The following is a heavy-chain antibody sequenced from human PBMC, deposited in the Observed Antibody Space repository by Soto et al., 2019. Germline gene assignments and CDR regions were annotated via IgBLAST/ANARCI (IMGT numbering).Heavy chain of an antibody. V-gene: IGHV2-5*02. Sequence: QITLKESGPTLVKPTQTLRLTCTFSGFSVTETGMGVGWIRQPPGKALEWLALIYWDDDKRYSPSLKRGLTISKDASKNQVVLTKTNVDAVDTATYYCAHRRSGYFDSWGQGTLVTVSS. CDR2: IYWDDDK. J-gene: IGHJ4*02. CDR1: GFSVTETGMG. CDR3: AHRRSGYFDS.